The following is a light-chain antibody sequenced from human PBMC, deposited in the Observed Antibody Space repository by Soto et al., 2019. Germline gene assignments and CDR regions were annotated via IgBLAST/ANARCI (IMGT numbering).Light chain of an antibody. V-gene: IGKV3-15*01. CDR1: QSISNS. J-gene: IGKJ2*01. CDR2: GAD. Sequence: DIVMTQSPASLSVSPGDTATLSCRASQSISNSLAWYQQKPGQAPSLLIYGADTRATGIPARFSGSGSGTEFTLTISSLQSEDSALYYCQQYNNWPPRTFGQGTKLEIK. CDR3: QQYNNWPPRT.